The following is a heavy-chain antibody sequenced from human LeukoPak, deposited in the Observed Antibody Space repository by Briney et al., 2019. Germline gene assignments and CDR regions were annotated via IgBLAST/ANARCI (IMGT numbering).Heavy chain of an antibody. Sequence: GGSLRLSCAASGFTFSSYSMNWVRQAPGKGLEWVSYISSSSSTIYYADSVKGRFTISRDNARNSLFLQMNSLRDEDTAVYYCARAGLTTYPPNFDYWGRGTLVTVSS. CDR1: GFTFSSYS. CDR2: ISSSSSTI. CDR3: ARAGLTTYPPNFDY. J-gene: IGHJ4*02. V-gene: IGHV3-48*02. D-gene: IGHD1-1*01.